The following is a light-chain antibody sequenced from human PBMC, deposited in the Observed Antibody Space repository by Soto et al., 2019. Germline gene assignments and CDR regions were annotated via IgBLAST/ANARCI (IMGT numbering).Light chain of an antibody. J-gene: IGKJ2*01. CDR2: GAS. Sequence: EIVMTQSPATLSVSPGERATLSCRASQSVSSNLAWYQQKPGQAPRLLIYGASTRATGIPARCSGSGSGTEFTLSISSLQSEDFAVYYCQPYNNWPPYTFGQGTKLEIK. CDR1: QSVSSN. V-gene: IGKV3-15*01. CDR3: QPYNNWPPYT.